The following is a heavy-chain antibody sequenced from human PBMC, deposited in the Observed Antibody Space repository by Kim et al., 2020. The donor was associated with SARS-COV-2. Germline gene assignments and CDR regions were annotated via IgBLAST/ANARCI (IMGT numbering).Heavy chain of an antibody. V-gene: IGHV3-11*01. CDR2: INSYGTSV. CDR1: GFSFSDYY. J-gene: IGHJ5*02. Sequence: GGSLRLSCAASGFSFSDYYMSWIRQAPGKGLEWVAYINSYGTSVNYVDSVNGRFTISRDNAKKSLSLQMNSLTPEDTAVYYCVREPASWGQGTLVTVSS. CDR3: VREPAS.